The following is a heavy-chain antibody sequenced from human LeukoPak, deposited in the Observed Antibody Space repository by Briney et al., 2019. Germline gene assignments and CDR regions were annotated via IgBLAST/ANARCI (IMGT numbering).Heavy chain of an antibody. J-gene: IGHJ4*02. CDR2: ISGSSGII. CDR1: GFTFNTYT. V-gene: IGHV3-48*01. CDR3: VRDNPRQQGFAY. Sequence: GGSLRLSCAASGFTFNTYTMNWVRQAPGKGLEWVSYISGSSGIIDYADSVRGRFTISRDNAKNSLYLQMNSLRAEDTAVYYCVRDNPRQQGFAYWGQGTLVTVSS. D-gene: IGHD6-13*01.